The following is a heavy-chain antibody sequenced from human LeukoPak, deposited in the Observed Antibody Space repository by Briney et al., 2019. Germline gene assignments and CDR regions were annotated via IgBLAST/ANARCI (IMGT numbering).Heavy chain of an antibody. CDR1: GLSFADSW. Sequence: GGSLRLSCAATGLSFADSWMHWVRQAPGKGLVWVSRINNDGSDTRYADSVRGRFTISRDNAKNTLYLQMNSLRAEDTAVYYCARVSGLGMNEYYQHWGQGTLVTVPS. CDR2: INNDGSDT. D-gene: IGHD3-16*01. CDR3: ARVSGLGMNEYYQH. V-gene: IGHV3-74*01. J-gene: IGHJ1*01.